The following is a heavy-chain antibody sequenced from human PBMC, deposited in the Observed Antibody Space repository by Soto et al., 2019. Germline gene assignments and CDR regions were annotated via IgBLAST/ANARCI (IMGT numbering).Heavy chain of an antibody. CDR1: GYTFTSYA. CDR3: ARAPGGPDGPGDY. V-gene: IGHV1-3*01. D-gene: IGHD2-15*01. Sequence: QVQLVQSGAEVKKPGASVKVSCKASGYTFTSYAMHWVRQAPGQRLEWMGWINAGNGNTKFSQKFQGRVTITRETSASTAYMELGSLRSEDTAVYSCARAPGGPDGPGDYWGQGTLVTVSS. J-gene: IGHJ4*02. CDR2: INAGNGNT.